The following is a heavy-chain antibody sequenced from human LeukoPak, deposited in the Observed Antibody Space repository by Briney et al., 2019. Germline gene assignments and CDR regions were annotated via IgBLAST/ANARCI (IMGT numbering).Heavy chain of an antibody. D-gene: IGHD3-10*01. CDR2: VYHSGST. V-gene: IGHV4-59*01. CDR1: RGSITTYY. J-gene: IGHJ5*02. Sequence: SETLSLTCTVSRGSITTYYWSWIRQPAGKGLEWIGNVYHSGSTTYNHSLQSRVSMSVDMSKNQFSLNLRSVTAADTATYYCATDRQEGGSGSYWFDPWGQGTQVIVSS. CDR3: ATDRQEGGSGSYWFDP.